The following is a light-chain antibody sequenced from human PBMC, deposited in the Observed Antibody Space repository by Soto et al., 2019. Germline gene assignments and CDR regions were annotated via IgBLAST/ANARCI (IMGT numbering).Light chain of an antibody. Sequence: IQLTQSPSSLSASVGDRVTVTCRASQAIGNYLDWFQQKPGKAPDHLISAASTVRSGVPSRFSGSGSGTEFTLTLSGLQPEDFATYYCLQHTSYPYTLGQGTKLEVK. J-gene: IGKJ2*01. V-gene: IGKV1-17*01. CDR3: LQHTSYPYT. CDR1: QAIGNY. CDR2: AAS.